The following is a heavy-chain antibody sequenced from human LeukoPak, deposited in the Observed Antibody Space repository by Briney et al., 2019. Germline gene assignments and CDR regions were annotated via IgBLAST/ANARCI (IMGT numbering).Heavy chain of an antibody. V-gene: IGHV4-34*01. CDR1: GGSFSGYY. CDR2: INHSGST. Sequence: SETLSLTCAVYGGSFSGYYWSWIRQPPGKGLEWIGEINHSGSTNYNPSLKSRVTISVDTSKNQFSLKLSSVTAADTAVYYCARTGETCSGGSCYYYWGQGTLVTVTS. CDR3: ARTGETCSGGSCYYY. D-gene: IGHD2-15*01. J-gene: IGHJ4*02.